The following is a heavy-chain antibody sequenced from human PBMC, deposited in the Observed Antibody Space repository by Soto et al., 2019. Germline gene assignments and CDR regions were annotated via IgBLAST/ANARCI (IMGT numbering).Heavy chain of an antibody. CDR2: MNPNSGNT. Sequence: ASVKVSCKAFGYTFTSYDINWVRQATGQGLEWMGWMNPNSGNTGYAQKFQGRVTMTRNTSISTAYMELSSLRSEDTAVYYCARGGTIFGVVITDYYYYYGMDVWGQGTTVTVSS. D-gene: IGHD3-3*01. J-gene: IGHJ6*02. CDR3: ARGGTIFGVVITDYYYYYGMDV. CDR1: GYTFTSYD. V-gene: IGHV1-8*01.